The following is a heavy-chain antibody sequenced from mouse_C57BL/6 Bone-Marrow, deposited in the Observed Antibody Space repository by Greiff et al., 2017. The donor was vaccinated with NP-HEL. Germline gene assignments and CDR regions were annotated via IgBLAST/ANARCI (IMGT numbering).Heavy chain of an antibody. V-gene: IGHV5-4*01. CDR3: ARDRGVTTKAMDY. CDR2: ISDGGSYT. J-gene: IGHJ4*01. D-gene: IGHD2-2*01. Sequence: EVQRVESGGGLVKPGGSLKLSCAASGFTFSSYAMSWVRQTPEKRLEWVATISDGGSYTYYPANVKGRFTISRDNAKNNLYLQMSHLKSEDTAMYYCARDRGVTTKAMDYWGQGTSVTVSS. CDR1: GFTFSSYA.